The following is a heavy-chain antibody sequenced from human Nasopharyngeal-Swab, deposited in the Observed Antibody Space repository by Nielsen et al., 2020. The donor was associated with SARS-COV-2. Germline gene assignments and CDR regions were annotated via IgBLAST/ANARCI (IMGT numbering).Heavy chain of an antibody. J-gene: IGHJ4*02. CDR3: ARGWWELRYLGDY. V-gene: IGHV1-8*01. CDR2: MNPNSGNT. D-gene: IGHD1-26*01. CDR1: GYTFTSYG. Sequence: ASVKVSCKASGYTFTSYGINWVRQATGQGLEWMGWMNPNSGNTGYAQKFQGRVTMTRNTSISTAYMELSSLRSEDTAVYYCARGWWELRYLGDYWGQGTLVTVSS.